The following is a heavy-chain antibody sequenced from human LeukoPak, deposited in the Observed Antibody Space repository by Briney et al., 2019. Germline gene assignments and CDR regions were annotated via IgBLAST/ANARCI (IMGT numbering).Heavy chain of an antibody. V-gene: IGHV4-4*07. CDR2: IYTSGST. D-gene: IGHD6-13*01. CDR1: GGSISYYY. J-gene: IGHJ4*02. Sequence: TSETLSLTCTVSGGSISYYYWSWIRQAAGKGLEWIGRIYTSGSTNYNPSLRSRVTMSVDTSKSQFSLKLSSVTAADTAVYYCARGTTWQQLGGAYFDYWGQGTLVTVSS. CDR3: ARGTTWQQLGGAYFDY.